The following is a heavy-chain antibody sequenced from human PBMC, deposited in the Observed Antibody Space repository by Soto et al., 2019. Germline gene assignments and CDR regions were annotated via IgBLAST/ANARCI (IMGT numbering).Heavy chain of an antibody. CDR3: ARWELRIRNAFDL. V-gene: IGHV4-31*03. CDR1: GGSIGTYY. D-gene: IGHD1-7*01. CDR2: IXYIGSX. J-gene: IGHJ3*01. Sequence: TRSLTCTVSGGSIGTYYWSWIRQHPGKGLEWIGYIXYIGSXYYNTYIKSRXXISVDKSXXHFYMKLSSVTAAETAVYSCARWELRIRNAFDLWGQGTMVTVSS.